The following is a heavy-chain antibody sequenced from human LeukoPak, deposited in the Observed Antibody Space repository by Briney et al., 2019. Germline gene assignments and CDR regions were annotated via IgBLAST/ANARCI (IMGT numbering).Heavy chain of an antibody. CDR2: INPNSGGT. V-gene: IGHV1-2*02. D-gene: IGHD2-2*02. CDR3: ARGTPYCTGASCYNY. Sequence: ASVKVSCKASGYTFTSYYMHWVRQAPGQGLEWMGWINPNSGGTNYAQKFQGRVTMTRDTSINTAYMELSNLESDDTAVYYCARGTPYCTGASCYNYWGQGSLVTVSS. CDR1: GYTFTSYY. J-gene: IGHJ4*02.